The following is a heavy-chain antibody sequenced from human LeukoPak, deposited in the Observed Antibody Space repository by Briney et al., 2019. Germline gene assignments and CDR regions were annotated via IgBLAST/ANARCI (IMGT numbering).Heavy chain of an antibody. CDR2: IIPIFGTA. V-gene: IGHV1-69*13. J-gene: IGHJ3*02. CDR3: ARGRGELLLIDI. CDR1: GGTFSSYA. D-gene: IGHD1-26*01. Sequence: SVTVSCTASGGTFSSYAISWVRQAPGQGLEWMGGIIPIFGTANYAQKFQGRVTITADESTSTAYMELSSLRSEDTAVYYCARGRGELLLIDIWGQGTMVTVSS.